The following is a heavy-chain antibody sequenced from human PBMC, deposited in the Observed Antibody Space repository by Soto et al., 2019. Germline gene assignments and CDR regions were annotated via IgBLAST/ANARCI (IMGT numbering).Heavy chain of an antibody. CDR3: ARRRYCGADCYSKFYYGMDV. J-gene: IGHJ6*02. D-gene: IGHD2-21*02. Sequence: QVQLVQSGAEVRKPGSSVKVSCRASGSTFSSYTVNWVRQAPGQGLEWIGRIIPILGTTDYARRFKGRVTITGDSSDKTAAMELTSLTSEDTAVYYCARRRYCGADCYSKFYYGMDVWGQGTTVTVSS. CDR2: IIPILGTT. V-gene: IGHV1-69*08. CDR1: GSTFSSYT.